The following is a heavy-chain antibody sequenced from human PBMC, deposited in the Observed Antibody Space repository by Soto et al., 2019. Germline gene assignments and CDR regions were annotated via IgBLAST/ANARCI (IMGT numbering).Heavy chain of an antibody. D-gene: IGHD3-3*02. CDR2: IWYDGSNK. Sequence: QVQLVESGEGVVQPGRSLRLSCAASGFTFSSYGMHWVRQAPGKGLEWVAVIWYDGSNKYYADSVKGRFTISRDNSKNTLYLQMNSLRAEDTAVYYCARDGENSIYGMDVWGQGTTVTVSS. J-gene: IGHJ6*02. CDR3: ARDGENSIYGMDV. V-gene: IGHV3-33*01. CDR1: GFTFSSYG.